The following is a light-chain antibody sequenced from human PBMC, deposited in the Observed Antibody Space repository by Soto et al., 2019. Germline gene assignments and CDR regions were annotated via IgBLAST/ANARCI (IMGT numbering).Light chain of an antibody. CDR1: QSFSSSY. Sequence: VLTQSPGTLSLSPGERATLSCRASQSFSSSYLAWYQQKPGQAPRLLIHGASSRVTGIPDRFSGSGSGTDFTLTITRMEPEDFAVYYCQQYQSLTFGGGTKVDIK. V-gene: IGKV3-20*01. CDR2: GAS. J-gene: IGKJ4*01. CDR3: QQYQSLT.